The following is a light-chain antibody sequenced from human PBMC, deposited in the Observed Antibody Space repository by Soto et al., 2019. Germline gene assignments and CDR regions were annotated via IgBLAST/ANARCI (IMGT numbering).Light chain of an antibody. CDR1: QAISSW. J-gene: IGKJ4*01. V-gene: IGKV1D-16*01. Sequence: DIQMTQSPSSLSASVGDRVTITCRASQAISSWLVWYQQQPEKAPKSLIFAASTLHSGVPSRFSGSGSGTEFTLTISSLQPEDFATYYCQQYISYPRTFGGGTKVEIK. CDR2: AAS. CDR3: QQYISYPRT.